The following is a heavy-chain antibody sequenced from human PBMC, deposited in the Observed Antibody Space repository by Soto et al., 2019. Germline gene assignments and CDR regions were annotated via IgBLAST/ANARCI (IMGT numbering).Heavy chain of an antibody. V-gene: IGHV5-51*03. Sequence: EVQLVQSGAEVKKPGESLKISCKGSGYSFITYWIGWVRQMPGKGLEWVAMIYPGDSQIRYSPSFECQVTISADKSIRTAYLQWSSLKASDTAMYYCATTDWSFDYWGQGTLVTVSS. CDR1: GYSFITYW. CDR2: IYPGDSQI. J-gene: IGHJ4*02. CDR3: ATTDWSFDY. D-gene: IGHD3-9*01.